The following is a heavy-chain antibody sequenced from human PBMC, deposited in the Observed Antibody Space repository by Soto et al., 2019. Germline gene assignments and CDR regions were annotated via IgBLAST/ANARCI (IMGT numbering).Heavy chain of an antibody. Sequence: QVQLQESGPGLVEPSGTLSLTCAVSGGSVSDTNWCSWVRQPPGKGLEWIGEIYHSGSTYYNPSLKSRVTISVDKSKNQFSLRLNSVTAADTAVYFCARDRAVSARGSFDYWGQGTLVIVSS. D-gene: IGHD6-19*01. J-gene: IGHJ4*02. CDR2: IYHSGST. CDR1: GGSVSDTNW. V-gene: IGHV4-4*02. CDR3: ARDRAVSARGSFDY.